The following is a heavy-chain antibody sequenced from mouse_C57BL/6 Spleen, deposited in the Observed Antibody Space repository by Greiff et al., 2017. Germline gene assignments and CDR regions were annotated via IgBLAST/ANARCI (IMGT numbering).Heavy chain of an antibody. CDR2: ISDGGSYT. CDR1: GFTFSSYA. CDR3: ARDYYGSSYEGDAMDY. J-gene: IGHJ4*01. Sequence: EVQLVESGGGLVKPGGSLKLSCAASGFTFSSYALSWVRQTPEKRLEWVATISDGGSYTYSPDNVKGRFTISRDNAKNNLYLQMSHLKSEDTAMYYGARDYYGSSYEGDAMDYWGQGTSVTVSS. D-gene: IGHD1-1*01. V-gene: IGHV5-4*01.